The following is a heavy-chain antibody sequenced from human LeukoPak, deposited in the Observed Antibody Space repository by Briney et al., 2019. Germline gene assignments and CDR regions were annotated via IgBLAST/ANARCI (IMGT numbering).Heavy chain of an antibody. J-gene: IGHJ4*02. CDR2: ISGSGGST. Sequence: GGSLRVSCAASGFTFSSYAMSWVRQARGKGLEWVSAISGSGGSTYYADSVKGRFTISRDNSKNTLYLQMNSLRAEDTAVYYCANDPSTVTDKVLADYWGQGTLVTVSS. D-gene: IGHD4-17*01. CDR1: GFTFSSYA. V-gene: IGHV3-23*01. CDR3: ANDPSTVTDKVLADY.